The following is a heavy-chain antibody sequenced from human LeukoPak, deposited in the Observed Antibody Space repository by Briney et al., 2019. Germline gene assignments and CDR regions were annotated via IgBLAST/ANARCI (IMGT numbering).Heavy chain of an antibody. V-gene: IGHV4-34*01. Sequence: SETLSLTCTVSGGSISSYYWSWIRQPPGKGLEWIGEINHSGSTNYNPSLKSRVTISVDTSKNQLSLKLSSVTAADTAVYYCAREYCSGGSCYLYFDYWGQGTLVTVSS. CDR1: GGSISSYY. CDR2: INHSGST. J-gene: IGHJ4*02. D-gene: IGHD2-15*01. CDR3: AREYCSGGSCYLYFDY.